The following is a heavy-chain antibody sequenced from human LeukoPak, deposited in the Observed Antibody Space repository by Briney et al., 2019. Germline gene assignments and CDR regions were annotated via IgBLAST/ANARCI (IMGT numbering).Heavy chain of an antibody. CDR3: ASLKWLRSPGIFDY. CDR2: IYYSGSI. CDR1: GGSISSYY. V-gene: IGHV4-59*08. J-gene: IGHJ4*02. D-gene: IGHD5-12*01. Sequence: SETLSLTCTVSGGSISSYYWSWIRQPPGKGLEWIGYIYYSGSINYNPSLKSRVTISVDTSKNQFSLKLSSVTAADTAVYYCASLKWLRSPGIFDYWGQGTLVTVSS.